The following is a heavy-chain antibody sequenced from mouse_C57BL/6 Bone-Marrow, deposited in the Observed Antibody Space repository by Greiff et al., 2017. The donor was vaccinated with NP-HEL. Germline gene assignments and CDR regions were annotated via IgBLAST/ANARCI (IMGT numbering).Heavy chain of an antibody. Sequence: EVQLQQSVAELVRPGASVKLSCTASGFTIKNTYMHWVKQRPEQGLEWIGRIDPANGNTKYAPKFQGKATITADTSSNTAYLQLSSLTSEDTAIDYCARAYSNYLYYFDYWGQGTTLTVSS. D-gene: IGHD2-5*01. CDR1: GFTIKNTY. CDR3: ARAYSNYLYYFDY. V-gene: IGHV14-3*01. J-gene: IGHJ2*01. CDR2: IDPANGNT.